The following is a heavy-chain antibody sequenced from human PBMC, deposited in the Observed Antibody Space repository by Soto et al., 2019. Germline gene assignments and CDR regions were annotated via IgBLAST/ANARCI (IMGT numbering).Heavy chain of an antibody. CDR1: GFTFSSYA. CDR2: ISYDGSNK. D-gene: IGHD6-19*01. Sequence: QVQLVESGGGVVQPGRSLRPSCAASGFTFSSYAMHWVRQAPGKGLEWVAVISYDGSNKYYADSVKGRFTISRDNSKNPLYLQMNSLRAEDTAVYYCARCGGRWLVRNWFDPWGQGTLVTVSS. V-gene: IGHV3-30-3*01. J-gene: IGHJ5*02. CDR3: ARCGGRWLVRNWFDP.